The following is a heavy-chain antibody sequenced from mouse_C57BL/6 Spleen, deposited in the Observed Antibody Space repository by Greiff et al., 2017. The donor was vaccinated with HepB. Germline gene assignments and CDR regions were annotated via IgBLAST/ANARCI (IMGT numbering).Heavy chain of an antibody. CDR1: GYTFTSYW. CDR3: EISVITAIKGDWDFDV. V-gene: IGHV1-74*01. J-gene: IGHJ1*03. CDR2: IHPYDSDT. Sequence: QVQLQQPGAELVKPGASVKVSCKASGYTFTSYWMHWVKQRTGQGLEWIGRIHPYDSDTNYNQKFKGKATLTVDKSSSTAYMQLSSLTSEDSAVYSGEISVITAIKGDWDFDVWGKGTTVTVSS. D-gene: IGHD1-1*01.